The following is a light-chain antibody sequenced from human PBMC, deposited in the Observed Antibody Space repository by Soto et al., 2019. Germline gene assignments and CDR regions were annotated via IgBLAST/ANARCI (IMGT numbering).Light chain of an antibody. CDR1: ERLSSVY. J-gene: IGKJ5*01. V-gene: IGKV3-20*01. CDR3: QQYGSSPLIT. CDR2: GVS. Sequence: EIVLTQSPGTLSLSPGERATLSCRASERLSSVYLAWYQQKPGQAPKFLIYGVSSRATGIPDRFSGSGSGTDFTLTISRLEPEDFAVYHCQQYGSSPLITFGQGTRLEIK.